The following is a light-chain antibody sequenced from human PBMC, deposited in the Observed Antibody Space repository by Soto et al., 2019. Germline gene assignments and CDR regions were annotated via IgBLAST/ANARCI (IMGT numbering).Light chain of an antibody. CDR2: EVS. V-gene: IGLV2-14*01. CDR3: SSYTITRDLGGG. CDR1: SSDVGGYNY. Sequence: QSALTQPASVSGSPGQSITISCTGTSSDVGGYNYVSWYQHHPGKAPKILIYEVSNRPSGVSNRFSGSKSGNTASLTISGLQAEDEADYYCSSYTITRDLGGGFGTGTKVTVL. J-gene: IGLJ1*01.